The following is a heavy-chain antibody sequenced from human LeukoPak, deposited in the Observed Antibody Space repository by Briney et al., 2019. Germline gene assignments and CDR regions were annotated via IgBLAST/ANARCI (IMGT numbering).Heavy chain of an antibody. V-gene: IGHV3-7*01. CDR3: ASFSTALGFLDY. CDR1: GFIFSTYA. Sequence: QAGGSLRLSCAASGFIFSTYAMSWVRQAPGKGLEWVANIKQDGSEKYYVDSVKGRFTISRDNAKNSLYLQMNSLRAEDTAVYYCASFSTALGFLDYWGQGTLVTVSS. D-gene: IGHD3-3*01. CDR2: IKQDGSEK. J-gene: IGHJ4*02.